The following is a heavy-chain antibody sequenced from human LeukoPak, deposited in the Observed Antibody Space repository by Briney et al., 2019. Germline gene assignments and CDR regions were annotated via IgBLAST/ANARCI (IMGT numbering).Heavy chain of an antibody. J-gene: IGHJ4*02. CDR2: IWYDGSDK. CDR1: GFIFSSHA. Sequence: GSLRLSCAASGFIFSSHAMHWVRQAPGKGLEWVAVIWYDGSDKYYADSVKGRFTISRDNSKNALYLQMNSLRAEDTSVYYCATDQGIYWGQGTLVTVSS. V-gene: IGHV3-33*01. CDR3: ATDQGIY.